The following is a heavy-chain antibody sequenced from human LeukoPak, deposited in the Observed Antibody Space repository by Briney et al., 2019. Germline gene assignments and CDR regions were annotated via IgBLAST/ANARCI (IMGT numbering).Heavy chain of an antibody. Sequence: GWALRLSCAGSGCTYSRHSMNWVRQPPCKGLEGVSYISSSSTIIHYADSVKGRFTISRDNSKNTLYLQMNSLRAEDTAVYYCARDILSQGPDAFDIWGQGTMVTVSS. CDR2: ISSSSTII. D-gene: IGHD2/OR15-2a*01. V-gene: IGHV3-48*01. CDR3: ARDILSQGPDAFDI. J-gene: IGHJ3*02. CDR1: GCTYSRHS.